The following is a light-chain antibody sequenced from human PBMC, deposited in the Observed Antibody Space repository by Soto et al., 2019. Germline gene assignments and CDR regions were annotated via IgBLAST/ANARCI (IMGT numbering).Light chain of an antibody. J-gene: IGLJ1*01. V-gene: IGLV2-18*01. CDR1: SSDVGSYNR. CDR3: SLYTSSSTYV. Sequence: ALTQPPSVSGSPGQSVTISCTGTSSDVGSYNRVSWYQQPPGTAPKLMIYEVSNRPSGVPDRFSGSKSGNTASLTISGLQAEDEADYYCSLYTSSSTYVFGTGTKVTVL. CDR2: EVS.